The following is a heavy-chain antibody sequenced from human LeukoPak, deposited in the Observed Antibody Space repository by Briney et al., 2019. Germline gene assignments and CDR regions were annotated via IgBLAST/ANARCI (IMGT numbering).Heavy chain of an antibody. V-gene: IGHV3-73*01. D-gene: IGHD6-6*01. CDR2: IRSKGNSYAT. J-gene: IGHJ4*02. CDR3: TTMKDSSSSPSDY. CDR1: GFTFSGSA. Sequence: PGGSLRLSCAASGFTFSGSAMHWVRQASGKGLEWVGRIRSKGNSYATAYAASVKGRFTISRDDSKNTAYLQMNSLKTEDTAVYYCTTMKDSSSSPSDYWGQGTLVTVSS.